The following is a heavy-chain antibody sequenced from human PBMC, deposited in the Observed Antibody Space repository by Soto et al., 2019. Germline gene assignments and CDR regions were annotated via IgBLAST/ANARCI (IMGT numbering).Heavy chain of an antibody. J-gene: IGHJ6*02. Sequence: GGSLRLSCAASGFTFDDYTMHWVRQAPGKGLEWVSLISWDGGSTYYADSVKGRFTISRDNSKNSLYLQMNSLRTEDTALYYCAKDVGLTGVVAATCGMDVWGQGTTVTV. D-gene: IGHD2-15*01. CDR2: ISWDGGST. V-gene: IGHV3-43*01. CDR3: AKDVGLTGVVAATCGMDV. CDR1: GFTFDDYT.